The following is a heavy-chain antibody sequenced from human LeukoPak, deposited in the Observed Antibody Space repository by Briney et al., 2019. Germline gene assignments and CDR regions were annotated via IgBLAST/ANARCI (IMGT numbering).Heavy chain of an antibody. CDR3: SRETGPFCPFGH. V-gene: IGHV4-4*02. J-gene: IGHJ4*02. CDR2: ISLTGRT. D-gene: IGHD7-27*01. Sequence: SETLSLTCGVSGGSITTTNYWSWVRQPPGQGLEWIGEISLTGRTNYNPSLKSRVNISIDESKNHLYLNLASVAAADTAVYYCSRETGPFCPFGHWGQGTLVAVTS. CDR1: GGSITTTNY.